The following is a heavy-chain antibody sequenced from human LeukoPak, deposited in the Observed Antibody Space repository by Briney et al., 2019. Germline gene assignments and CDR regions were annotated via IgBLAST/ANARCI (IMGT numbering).Heavy chain of an antibody. J-gene: IGHJ5*02. CDR1: GFDLSTYE. V-gene: IGHV3-48*03. Sequence: GGSLRLSCAASGFDLSTYEMNWVRQAPGKGLEWIADITISGHTKNYADSVKGRFTFSRANASTSLYLQMNSLRVEDTGVYYCARGDPHADLWGQGTLVTVSS. CDR3: ARGDPHADL. CDR2: ITISGHTK.